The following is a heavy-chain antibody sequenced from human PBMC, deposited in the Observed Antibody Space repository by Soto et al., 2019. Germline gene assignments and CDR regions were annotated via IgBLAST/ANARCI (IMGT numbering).Heavy chain of an antibody. D-gene: IGHD1-1*01. Sequence: QVQLVQSGAEVKKPGASVKVSCKASGYTFTSYGISWVRQAPGQGLEWMGWISAYNGNTNYAQKLQGRVTMTTDTSPRKAKRGRRSLRPDATAVYYWPRKNPTWTSDDYYSSSGMAAWAKGPRSPSP. V-gene: IGHV1-18*01. J-gene: IGHJ6*02. CDR1: GYTFTSYG. CDR3: PRKNPTWTSDDYYSSSGMAA. CDR2: ISAYNGNT.